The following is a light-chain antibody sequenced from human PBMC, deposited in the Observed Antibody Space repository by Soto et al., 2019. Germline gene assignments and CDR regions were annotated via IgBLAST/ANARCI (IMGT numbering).Light chain of an antibody. Sequence: QSVLTQPASVSGSPGQSITISCTGTSSDVGGYNYVSWYQQHPGKAPKLMIYEVSNRPSGVSNRFSGSKSGNTASLTISGLQAEDEADYYCSSYTGSSTPVVFGGGT. CDR3: SSYTGSSTPVV. CDR1: SSDVGGYNY. CDR2: EVS. J-gene: IGLJ2*01. V-gene: IGLV2-14*01.